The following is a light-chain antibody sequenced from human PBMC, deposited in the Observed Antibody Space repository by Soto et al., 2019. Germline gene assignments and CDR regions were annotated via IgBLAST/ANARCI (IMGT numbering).Light chain of an antibody. CDR1: SSDVGGYNY. Sequence: QSALTQPPSASGSPGQSVTISCTGTSSDVGGYNYVSWYQQHPGKAPKLVIYEVSKRPSGVPDRFSGSKSGNTASLTVSGLQAEDEADYYCSSFAGISTVFGTGTLVTVL. CDR2: EVS. J-gene: IGLJ1*01. V-gene: IGLV2-8*01. CDR3: SSFAGISTV.